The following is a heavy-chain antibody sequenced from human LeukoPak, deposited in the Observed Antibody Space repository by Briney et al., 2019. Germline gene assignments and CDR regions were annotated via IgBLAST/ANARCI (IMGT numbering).Heavy chain of an antibody. CDR1: GFTLRSSA. Sequence: GGSLRLSCAASGFTLRSSAMSWVRQAPGKGLEWVANIKQDGSEKYYVDSVKGRFTISRDNAKNSLYLQMNSLRAEDTAVYYCAREDIVVVVAAYNWFDPWGQGTLVTVSS. D-gene: IGHD2-15*01. J-gene: IGHJ5*02. CDR3: AREDIVVVVAAYNWFDP. CDR2: IKQDGSEK. V-gene: IGHV3-7*03.